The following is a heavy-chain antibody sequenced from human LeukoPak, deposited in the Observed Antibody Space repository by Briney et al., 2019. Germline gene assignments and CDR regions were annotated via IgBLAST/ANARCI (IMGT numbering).Heavy chain of an antibody. CDR1: GGSISSGDYY. J-gene: IGHJ5*02. D-gene: IGHD3-22*01. V-gene: IGHV4-30-4*01. Sequence: SETLSLTCTVSGGSISSGDYYWSWIRQPPGKGLEWIGYIYYSGSTYYNPSLKSRVTISVDTSKNQFSLKLSSVTAADTAVYYCARDRTGAGDSSGPNWFDPWGQGTLVTVSS. CDR3: ARDRTGAGDSSGPNWFDP. CDR2: IYYSGST.